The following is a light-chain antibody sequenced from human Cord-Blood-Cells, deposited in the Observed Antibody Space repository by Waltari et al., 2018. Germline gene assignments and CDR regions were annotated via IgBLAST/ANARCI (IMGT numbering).Light chain of an antibody. J-gene: IGLJ2*01. CDR2: EGS. V-gene: IGLV2-23*01. Sequence: QSALTQPASVSGSPGQSLTIPCTGTSSDVGSYNLVSWYQQHPGKAPKLMIYEGSKRPSGVSNRFSGSKSGNTASLTISGPQAEDEADYYCCSYAGSSTYVVFGGGTKLTVL. CDR1: SSDVGSYNL. CDR3: CSYAGSSTYVV.